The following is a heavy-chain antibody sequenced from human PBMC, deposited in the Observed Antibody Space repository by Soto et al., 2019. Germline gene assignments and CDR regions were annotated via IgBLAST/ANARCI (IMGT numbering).Heavy chain of an antibody. CDR1: GFTFSSYS. J-gene: IGHJ3*02. Sequence: PGGSLRLSCAASGFTFSSYSMNWVRQAPGKGLEWVSSISSSSSYIYYADSVKGRFTISRDNAKNSLYLQMNSLRAEDTAVYYCAKGTGYSSGWLYDAFDIWGQGTMVTVSS. CDR3: AKGTGYSSGWLYDAFDI. V-gene: IGHV3-21*04. D-gene: IGHD6-19*01. CDR2: ISSSSSYI.